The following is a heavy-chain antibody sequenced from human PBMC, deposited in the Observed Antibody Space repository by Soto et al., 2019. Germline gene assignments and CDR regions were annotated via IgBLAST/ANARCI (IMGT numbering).Heavy chain of an antibody. Sequence: QVQLVQSGAEVKKPGSSVKVSCKASGGTFSSYAISWVRQAPGQGLEWMGGIIPIFGTATYAQKFQGRVTITAYESTSTAYMELSSLRSEDTAVYYCARGGVATVVPSTPGPPYYFDYWGQGTLVTVSS. CDR3: ARGGVATVVPSTPGPPYYFDY. CDR1: GGTFSSYA. V-gene: IGHV1-69*01. D-gene: IGHD5-12*01. CDR2: IIPIFGTA. J-gene: IGHJ4*02.